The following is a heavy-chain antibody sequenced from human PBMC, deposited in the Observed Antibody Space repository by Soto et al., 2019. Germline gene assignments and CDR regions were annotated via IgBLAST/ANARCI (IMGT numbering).Heavy chain of an antibody. V-gene: IGHV1-69*01. CDR1: GGTFSSYA. D-gene: IGHD2-2*01. CDR2: IIPIFGTA. J-gene: IGHJ5*02. Sequence: QVQLVQSGAEVKKPGSSVKVSCKASGGTFSSYAISWVRQAPGQGLEWMGGIIPIFGTANYAQKFQGRVTITADESTSTAYMDLSSLRSEDTAVYYCARDLGCSSTSCYLNWFDPWGQGTLVTVSS. CDR3: ARDLGCSSTSCYLNWFDP.